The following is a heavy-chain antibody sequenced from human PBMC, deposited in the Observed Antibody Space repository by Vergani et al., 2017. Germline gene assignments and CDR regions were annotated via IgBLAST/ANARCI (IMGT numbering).Heavy chain of an antibody. V-gene: IGHV3-21*05. CDR3: AKDASGSYDY. J-gene: IGHJ4*02. Sequence: EVQLVESGGGLVKPGGSLRLSCAASGFTFSSYSMNWVRQAPGKGLEWVSYISSSSSTIYYADSVKGRFTISRDNAKNSLYLQMNSLRAEDTAVYYCAKDASGSYDYWGQGTLVTVSS. D-gene: IGHD1-26*01. CDR2: ISSSSSTI. CDR1: GFTFSSYS.